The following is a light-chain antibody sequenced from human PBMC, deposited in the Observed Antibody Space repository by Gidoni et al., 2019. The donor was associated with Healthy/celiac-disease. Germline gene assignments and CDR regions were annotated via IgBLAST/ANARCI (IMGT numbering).Light chain of an antibody. V-gene: IGKV3-11*01. Sequence: EIVLTQSPATLSLSPGERATPSCRASQSVSSYLAWYQQKPGQAPRLLIYDASNRATGIPARFSGSGSGTDFTLTISSLEPEDFAVYYCQQRSNWPGLTFGQGTKLEIK. CDR1: QSVSSY. CDR2: DAS. J-gene: IGKJ2*01. CDR3: QQRSNWPGLT.